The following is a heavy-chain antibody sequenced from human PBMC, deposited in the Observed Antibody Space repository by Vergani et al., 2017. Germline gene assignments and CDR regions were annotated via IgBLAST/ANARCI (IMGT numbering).Heavy chain of an antibody. V-gene: IGHV4-4*09. J-gene: IGHJ6*02. CDR1: GGSISSYY. Sequence: QVQLQESGPGLVKPSETLSLTCTVSGGSISSYYWSWIRQPPGKGLEWIGYIYTSGSTNYNPSLKSRVTISVDTSKNQFSLKLSSVTAADTAVYYCARHGYCSGGSCYPYYYYGMDVWGQGTTVTVSS. CDR2: IYTSGST. D-gene: IGHD2-15*01. CDR3: ARHGYCSGGSCYPYYYYGMDV.